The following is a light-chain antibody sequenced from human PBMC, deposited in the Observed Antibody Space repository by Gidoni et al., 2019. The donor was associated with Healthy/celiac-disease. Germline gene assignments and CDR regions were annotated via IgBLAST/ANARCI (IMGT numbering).Light chain of an antibody. CDR1: QSVSSN. Sequence: EVEMTQSPATMSVSPGERATLSCRASQSVSSNLAWYPQKPGHAPRHLIYGASTRATGIPARFSGSGSGTEFTLTISSLQSEDFAVYYCQQYNNWPPWTFGQGTKVDIK. CDR2: GAS. CDR3: QQYNNWPPWT. J-gene: IGKJ1*01. V-gene: IGKV3-15*01.